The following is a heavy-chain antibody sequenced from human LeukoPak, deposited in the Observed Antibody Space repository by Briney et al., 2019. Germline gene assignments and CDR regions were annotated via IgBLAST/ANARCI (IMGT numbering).Heavy chain of an antibody. J-gene: IGHJ4*02. Sequence: SVKVSCKASGDTFSSYTITWVRQAPGQGLEWMGGIIPIFGTPNYAQKFKGRVTITTDESTSTGYMELSSLTSEDTAVYYCARVVSYGSGSYNLDYWGQGTLVTVSS. CDR3: ARVVSYGSGSYNLDY. D-gene: IGHD3-10*01. CDR2: IIPIFGTP. CDR1: GDTFSSYT. V-gene: IGHV1-69*05.